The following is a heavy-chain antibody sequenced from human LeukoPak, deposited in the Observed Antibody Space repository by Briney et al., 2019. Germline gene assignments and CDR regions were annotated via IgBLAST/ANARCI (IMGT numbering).Heavy chain of an antibody. CDR3: AREARGVRHIDY. Sequence: ASVKVSCKASGGTFSSYAISWVRQAPGQGLEWMGIINPSGGSTSYAQKFQGRVTMTRDTSTSTVYMELSSLRSEDTAVYYCAREARGVRHIDYWGQGTLVTVSS. CDR1: GGTFSSYA. D-gene: IGHD3-16*01. CDR2: INPSGGST. V-gene: IGHV1-46*01. J-gene: IGHJ4*02.